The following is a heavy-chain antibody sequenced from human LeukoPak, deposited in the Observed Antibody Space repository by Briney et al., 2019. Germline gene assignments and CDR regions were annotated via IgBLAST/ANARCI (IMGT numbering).Heavy chain of an antibody. CDR1: GFTFSDYY. CDR3: ARATWDPNYYYYMDV. D-gene: IGHD1-26*01. J-gene: IGHJ6*03. V-gene: IGHV3-11*04. Sequence: GGSLRLSCAASGFTFSDYYMSWIRPAPGEGLGWVSYISSSGSTIYYADSVKGRFTISRDNAKNSLYLQMNSLRAEDTAVYFCARATWDPNYYYYMDVWGSGTTVTISS. CDR2: ISSSGSTI.